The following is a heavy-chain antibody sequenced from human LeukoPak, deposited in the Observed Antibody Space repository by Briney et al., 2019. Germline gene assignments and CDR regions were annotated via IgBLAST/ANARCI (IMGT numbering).Heavy chain of an antibody. CDR3: AIHFDH. J-gene: IGHJ4*02. Sequence: PGGSLRLSCAGSGFAFSNSGMHWVRQAPGKGLEWVAVISHDASSKYHADFVKGRFTISRDDSKNTLYLQMNSLRPEDTALYYCAIHFDHWGQGTLVTVSS. CDR1: GFAFSNSG. CDR2: ISHDASSK. V-gene: IGHV3-30*03.